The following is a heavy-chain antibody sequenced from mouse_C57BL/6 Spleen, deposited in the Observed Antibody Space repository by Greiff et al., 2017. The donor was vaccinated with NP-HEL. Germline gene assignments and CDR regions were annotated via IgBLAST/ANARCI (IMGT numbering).Heavy chain of an antibody. Sequence: VQLKQSGPGLVKPSQSLSLTCSVTGYSITSGYYWNWIRQFPGNKLEWMGYISYDGSNNYNPSLKNRISITRDTSKNQFFLKLNSVTTEDTATYYCARRRNYDGYSYYFDYWGQGTTLTVSS. CDR2: ISYDGSN. CDR3: ARRRNYDGYSYYFDY. CDR1: GYSITSGYY. V-gene: IGHV3-6*01. D-gene: IGHD2-3*01. J-gene: IGHJ2*01.